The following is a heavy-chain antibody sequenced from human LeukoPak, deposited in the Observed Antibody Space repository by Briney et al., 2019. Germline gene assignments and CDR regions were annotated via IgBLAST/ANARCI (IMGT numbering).Heavy chain of an antibody. CDR2: ISSSSSYI. CDR3: AGYYYGSGSYYNRFDY. CDR1: GFTFSSYW. D-gene: IGHD3-10*01. Sequence: PGGSLRLSWAASGFTFSSYWMSWVRQAPGKGLEWVSSISSSSSYIYYADSVKGRFTISRDNAKNSLYLQMNSLRAEDTAVYYCAGYYYGSGSYYNRFDYWGQGTLVTVSS. V-gene: IGHV3-21*01. J-gene: IGHJ4*02.